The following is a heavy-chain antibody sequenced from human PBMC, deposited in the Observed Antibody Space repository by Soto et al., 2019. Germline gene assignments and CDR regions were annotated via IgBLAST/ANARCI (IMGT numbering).Heavy chain of an antibody. D-gene: IGHD6-13*01. V-gene: IGHV3-9*01. CDR3: AKDIRAAAGHYFDY. J-gene: IGHJ4*02. CDR2: ISWNSGSI. Sequence: GGSLRVSCAASGFTFDDYAMHWVRQAPGKGLEWVSGISWNSGSIGYADSVKGRFTISRDNAENSLYLQMNSLRAEDTALYYCAKDIRAAAGHYFDYWGQETLVTVSS. CDR1: GFTFDDYA.